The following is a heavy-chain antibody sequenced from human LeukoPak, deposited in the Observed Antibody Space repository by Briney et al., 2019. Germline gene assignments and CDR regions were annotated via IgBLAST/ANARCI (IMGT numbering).Heavy chain of an antibody. CDR3: AKNGNTFDI. Sequence: GGSLRLSRAASGFTFSSYGVHWVRQAPGKGLEWVSFIRYDGTSRFYADSVKGRFTISRDNSKNTLYLQMNSLRAEDTAVYYCAKNGNTFDIWGQGTTVTVSS. CDR1: GFTFSSYG. J-gene: IGHJ3*02. D-gene: IGHD2/OR15-2a*01. CDR2: IRYDGTSR. V-gene: IGHV3-30*02.